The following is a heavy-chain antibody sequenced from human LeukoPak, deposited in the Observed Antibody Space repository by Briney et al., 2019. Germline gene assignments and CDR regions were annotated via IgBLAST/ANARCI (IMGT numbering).Heavy chain of an antibody. V-gene: IGHV3-74*01. J-gene: IGHJ4*02. CDR1: GFTFSSYW. CDR3: ARAPVLRYFDWLRLGSDFDY. Sequence: GGSLRLSCAASGFTFSSYWMHWVRQAPGKGLVWVSRINSDGSSTSYADSVKGRFTISRDNAKSSLYLQMNSLRAEDTAVYYCARAPVLRYFDWLRLGSDFDYWGQGTLVTVSS. CDR2: INSDGSST. D-gene: IGHD3-9*01.